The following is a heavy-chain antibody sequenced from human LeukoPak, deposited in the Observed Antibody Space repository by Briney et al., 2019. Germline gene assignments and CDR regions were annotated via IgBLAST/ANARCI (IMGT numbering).Heavy chain of an antibody. V-gene: IGHV4-34*01. D-gene: IGHD1-7*01. CDR1: GGSFSNYY. CDR3: ARRWNYGRNYYIDV. CDR2: INDSGRT. J-gene: IGHJ6*03. Sequence: SETLSLTCAVYGGSFSNYYWSWIRQTPGKGMEWIGEINDSGRTNYNPSLMSRVTISVDTSKNQFSLRLTSVTATDTAVYYCARRWNYGRNYYIDVWGKGAAVSVSS.